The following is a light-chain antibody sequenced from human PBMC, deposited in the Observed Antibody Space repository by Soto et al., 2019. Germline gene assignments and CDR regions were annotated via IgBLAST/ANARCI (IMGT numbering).Light chain of an antibody. V-gene: IGKV4-1*01. Sequence: DIVVTQSPDSLGVSLGERATINCKSSRSVLSTSNNKDYLAWYQQKPGQPPKLLIYWASTRESGVPDRFTGSGSGSYFNLTITGLQAEDVAVYFCQQYYGHPYSFGQGTKL. J-gene: IGKJ2*03. CDR1: RSVLSTSNNKDY. CDR3: QQYYGHPYS. CDR2: WAS.